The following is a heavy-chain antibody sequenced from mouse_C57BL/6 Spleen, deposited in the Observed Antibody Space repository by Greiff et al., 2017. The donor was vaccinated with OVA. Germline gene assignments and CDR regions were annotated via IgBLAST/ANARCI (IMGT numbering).Heavy chain of an antibody. CDR2: IYPGDGDT. Sequence: QVQLQQSGPELVKPGASVKISCKASGYAFSSSWMNWVKQRPGKGLEWIGRIYPGDGDTNYNGKFKGKATLTADKSSSTAYMQLSSLTSEDSAVYCCARWGGYFDYWGQGTTLTVSS. CDR3: ARWGGYFDY. J-gene: IGHJ2*01. CDR1: GYAFSSSW. V-gene: IGHV1-82*01.